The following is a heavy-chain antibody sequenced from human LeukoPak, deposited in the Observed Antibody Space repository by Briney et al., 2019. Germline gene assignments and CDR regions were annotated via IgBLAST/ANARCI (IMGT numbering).Heavy chain of an antibody. CDR2: IIPIFGTA. V-gene: IGHV1-69*13. CDR1: GGTFSSYA. D-gene: IGHD6-13*01. CDR3: ARGPPQQLVPPYYYYYYMDV. J-gene: IGHJ6*03. Sequence: SVKVSCKASGGTFSSYAISWVRQAPGQGLEWMGGIIPIFGTANYAQKFQGRVTITADESTSTAYMELSSLRSEDTAVYYCARGPPQQLVPPYYYYYYMDVWGKGTTVTISS.